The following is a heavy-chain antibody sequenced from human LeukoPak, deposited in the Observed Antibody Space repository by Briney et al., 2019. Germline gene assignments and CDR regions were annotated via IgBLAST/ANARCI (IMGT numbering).Heavy chain of an antibody. CDR3: AREPNYCDYAGGDAFDI. J-gene: IGHJ3*02. CDR1: GYTFTSYY. Sequence: ASVKVSCKASGYTFTSYYMHWVRQAPGQGLEWMGIINPSGGGTSYAQKFQGRVTMTRDTSTSTVYMELSSLRSEDTAVYYCAREPNYCDYAGGDAFDIWGQGTMVTVSS. V-gene: IGHV1-46*01. CDR2: INPSGGGT. D-gene: IGHD4-17*01.